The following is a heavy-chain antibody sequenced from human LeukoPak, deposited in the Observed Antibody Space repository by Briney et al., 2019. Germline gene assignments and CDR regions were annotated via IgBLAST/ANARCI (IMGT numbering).Heavy chain of an antibody. D-gene: IGHD2-15*01. Sequence: SETLSLTCAVSGGSISSSSYYWGWIRQPPGKGLEWIGSIYYSGSTYYNPSLKSRVTISVDTSKNQFSLKLSSVTAADTAVYYCARGCSGGSCYSGWYWGQGTLVTVSS. CDR3: ARGCSGGSCYSGWY. CDR1: GGSISSSSYY. V-gene: IGHV4-39*01. CDR2: IYYSGST. J-gene: IGHJ4*02.